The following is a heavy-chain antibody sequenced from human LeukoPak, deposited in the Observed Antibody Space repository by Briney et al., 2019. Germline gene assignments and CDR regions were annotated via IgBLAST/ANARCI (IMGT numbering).Heavy chain of an antibody. CDR2: ISSTGPTT. V-gene: IGHV3-48*03. J-gene: IGHJ2*01. D-gene: IGHD2/OR15-2a*01. CDR1: GFSFSTSE. Sequence: GGSLRLSCAASGFSFSTSEMNWVRQAPGKGLEWVASISSTGPTTDYADPVQGRFTISRDNAKTSLYLQMSSLGVEGTATYFCARDSDSAIPYFYFDLWGRGTLVTVSS. CDR3: ARDSDSAIPYFYFDL.